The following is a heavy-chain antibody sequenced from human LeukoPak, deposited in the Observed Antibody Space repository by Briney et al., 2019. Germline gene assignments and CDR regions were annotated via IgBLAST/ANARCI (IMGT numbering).Heavy chain of an antibody. Sequence: PGGSLRLSCAASAFTFSSYSMNWVRQAPGKGLEWIGEINHNGSTSYNPSLKSRVTISVDTSKNQFSLKLSSVTAADTAVYYCARVRVATIFDWGQGTLVTVSS. CDR2: INHNGST. J-gene: IGHJ4*02. CDR3: ARVRVATIFD. V-gene: IGHV4-34*01. D-gene: IGHD5-12*01. CDR1: AFTFSSYS.